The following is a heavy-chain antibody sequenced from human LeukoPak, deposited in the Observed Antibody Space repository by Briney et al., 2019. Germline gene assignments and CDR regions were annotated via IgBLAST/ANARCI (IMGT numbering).Heavy chain of an antibody. CDR2: ISSSSSYI. CDR3: ARDLLDLSQSNYYDSSGYADY. Sequence: GGSLRLSCAASGFTFSSYSMNWARQSPGKGLECVSSISSSSSYIYYADSVKGRFTISRDNAKNSLYLQVNSLRAEDTAVYYCARDLLDLSQSNYYDSSGYADYWGQGTLVTVSS. CDR1: GFTFSSYS. J-gene: IGHJ4*02. V-gene: IGHV3-21*01. D-gene: IGHD3-22*01.